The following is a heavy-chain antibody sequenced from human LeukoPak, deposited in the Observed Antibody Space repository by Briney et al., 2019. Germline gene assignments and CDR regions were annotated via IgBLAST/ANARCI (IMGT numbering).Heavy chain of an antibody. Sequence: PSETLSLTCTVSGGSISSYYWSWIRQPPGKGLEWIGYINYSGSTNYNPSLKSRVTISVDTSKNQFSLKLSSVTAADTAVYYCARGDGYGHDYWGQGTLVTVTS. J-gene: IGHJ4*02. V-gene: IGHV4-59*01. CDR3: ARGDGYGHDY. D-gene: IGHD5-24*01. CDR1: GGSISSYY. CDR2: INYSGST.